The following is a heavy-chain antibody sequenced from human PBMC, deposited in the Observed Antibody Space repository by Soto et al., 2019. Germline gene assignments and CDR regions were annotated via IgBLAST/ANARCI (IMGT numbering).Heavy chain of an antibody. Sequence: ASVKGSCKASGDTFASYYRRWVRQAPEEGLEWMGTINPSGGSTSYAQKFQGRVTMTRDTSTSTVYMELSSLRYEDTAVYYCARSLAARPEGYYYYGMDFLGQGTTVTVSS. D-gene: IGHD6-6*01. J-gene: IGHJ6*02. CDR1: GDTFASYY. CDR2: INPSGGST. V-gene: IGHV1-46*01. CDR3: ARSLAARPEGYYYYGMDF.